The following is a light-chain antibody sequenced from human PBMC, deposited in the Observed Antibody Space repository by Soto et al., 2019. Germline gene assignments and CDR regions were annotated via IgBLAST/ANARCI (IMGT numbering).Light chain of an antibody. CDR1: QSLLHSNGYNY. J-gene: IGKJ3*01. V-gene: IGKV2-28*01. CDR2: LGS. Sequence: DIVMTQSPLSLPVTPGEPASISCRSSQSLLHSNGYNYLDWYLQKPGQSPQLLIYLGSNRASGVPDRFSGSGSGTDFTLKISRVEAEDVGVYYCMQALQTPVTFGPGTKVDLK. CDR3: MQALQTPVT.